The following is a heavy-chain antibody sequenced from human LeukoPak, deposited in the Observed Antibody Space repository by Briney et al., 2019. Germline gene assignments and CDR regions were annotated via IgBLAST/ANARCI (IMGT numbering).Heavy chain of an antibody. CDR1: GGSFSTDDYY. D-gene: IGHD2-21*01. V-gene: IGHV4-61*08. CDR3: ARDLVN. Sequence: SETLSLTCTVSGGSFSTDDYYWSWIRQPPGKGLEWIGYIHDSGSTNYNPSLKSRVTISVDTSKNQFSLRLSSVGAADAAVYYCARDLVNWGQGTLVTVSS. CDR2: IHDSGST. J-gene: IGHJ4*02.